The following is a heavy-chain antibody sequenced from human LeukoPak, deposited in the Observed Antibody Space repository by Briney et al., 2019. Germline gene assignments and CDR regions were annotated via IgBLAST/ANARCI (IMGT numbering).Heavy chain of an antibody. V-gene: IGHV3-7*05. CDR3: AKSDGGLGSYYRKYFDF. D-gene: IGHD3-10*01. CDR2: IKADGSEK. J-gene: IGHJ4*02. CDR1: GFSVSSNY. Sequence: PGGSLRLSCAASGFSVSSNYMSWGRQAPGKGLEWAAIIKADGSEKYYVDSVKGRFTISRDNSKNTLYLQMNSLRVEDTAVYFCAKSDGGLGSYYRKYFDFWGQGTLVTVSS.